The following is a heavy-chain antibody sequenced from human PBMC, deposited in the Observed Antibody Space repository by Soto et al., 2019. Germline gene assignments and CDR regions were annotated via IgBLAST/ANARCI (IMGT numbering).Heavy chain of an antibody. CDR2: INPNSGGT. J-gene: IGHJ4*02. CDR3: ARRSSGWSDY. V-gene: IGHV1-2*02. Sequence: ASVEVSCKASGYTFSDYYMHWVRQAPGQGLEWMGWINPNSGGTNYAQKFQGRVTMTSDTSITTAYMELTSLTSDDTAMYYCARRSSGWSDYWGQGTLVTVSS. CDR1: GYTFSDYY. D-gene: IGHD6-19*01.